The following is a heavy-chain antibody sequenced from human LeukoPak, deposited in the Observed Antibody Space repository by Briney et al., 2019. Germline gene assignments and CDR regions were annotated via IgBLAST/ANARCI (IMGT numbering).Heavy chain of an antibody. D-gene: IGHD3-22*01. CDR3: ARDTGDYYDSSGHYYAGWFDP. V-gene: IGHV3-30*02. Sequence: GGSRRLSCTASGFTFTSYGMHWVRQAPGKGLEWVAFIRSDGNNKFYADSLKGRFTVSRDNSRNNVYLQMNSLRIEDTAVYHCARDTGDYYDSSGHYYAGWFDPWGQGTLVTVSS. J-gene: IGHJ5*02. CDR1: GFTFTSYG. CDR2: IRSDGNNK.